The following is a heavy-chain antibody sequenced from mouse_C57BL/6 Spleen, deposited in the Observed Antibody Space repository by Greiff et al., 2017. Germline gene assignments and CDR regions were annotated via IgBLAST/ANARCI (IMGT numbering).Heavy chain of an antibody. CDR3: ARTDLGRGFDY. CDR2: IDPSDSDT. J-gene: IGHJ2*01. V-gene: IGHV1-52*01. CDR1: GYTFTSYW. D-gene: IGHD4-1*01. Sequence: QVQLQQPGAELVRPGSSVKLSCKASGYTFTSYWMHWVKQRPIQGLEWIGNIDPSDSDTHYNQKFKDKATLTVDKSSSTAYMQLSSLTSEDSAVYYCARTDLGRGFDYWGQGTTLTVSS.